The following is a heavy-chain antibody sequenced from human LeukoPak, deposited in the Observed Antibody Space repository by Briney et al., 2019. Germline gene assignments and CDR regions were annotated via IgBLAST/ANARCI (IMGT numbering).Heavy chain of an antibody. CDR1: GYSISSGYY. Sequence: SETLSLTCAVSGYSISSGYYWGWSRQPPGKGLEWIGSIYHSGSTYYNPSLKSRVTISVDTSKNQFSLKLSSVTAADTAVYYCARGDGSGSYLPSDYWGQGTLVTVSS. CDR2: IYHSGST. CDR3: ARGDGSGSYLPSDY. J-gene: IGHJ4*02. D-gene: IGHD3-10*01. V-gene: IGHV4-38-2*01.